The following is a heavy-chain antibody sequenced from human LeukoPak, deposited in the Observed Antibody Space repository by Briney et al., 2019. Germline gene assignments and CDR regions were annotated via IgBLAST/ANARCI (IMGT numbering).Heavy chain of an antibody. D-gene: IGHD4-23*01. CDR2: INPGDSDT. V-gene: IGHV5-51*01. CDR1: GYSFTSYW. Sequence: GESLKISCKGSGYSFTSYWIGWVRQMPGKGLEWLGIINPGDSDTRYSPSFQGQVTISADKSITTAYLQWSSLKASDTAMYYCARHTTVGGSLRFDYWGQGTLVTVSS. CDR3: ARHTTVGGSLRFDY. J-gene: IGHJ4*02.